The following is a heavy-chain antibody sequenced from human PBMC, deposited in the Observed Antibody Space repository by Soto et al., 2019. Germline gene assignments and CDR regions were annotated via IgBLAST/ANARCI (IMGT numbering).Heavy chain of an antibody. J-gene: IGHJ2*01. CDR1: GESFSGYY. D-gene: IGHD1-26*01. CDR2: INHSGST. V-gene: IGHV4-34*01. Sequence: QVQLQQWGAGLLKPSETLSLACAVYGESFSGYYWSWIRQPPGKGLEWIGEINHSGSTNYNPSLKTRVTISVDTSKNQFSLKLSSVTAADTAVYYCARRWGARGANWYFDLWGQGTLVTVSS. CDR3: ARRWGARGANWYFDL.